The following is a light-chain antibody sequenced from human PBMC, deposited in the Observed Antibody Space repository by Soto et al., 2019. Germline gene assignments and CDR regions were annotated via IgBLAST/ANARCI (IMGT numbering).Light chain of an antibody. CDR3: QQRSTWPLT. Sequence: IVLTQSPATLYVSPGERATLSCRASQDITTYLAWYQQKPGQPPRLIIHDTFTRASGVPYTFSGSGSGTVFTLTISNVAPDDSATYYCQQRSTWPLTFGRGTKVEIK. CDR1: QDITTY. CDR2: DTF. J-gene: IGKJ4*01. V-gene: IGKV3D-11*01.